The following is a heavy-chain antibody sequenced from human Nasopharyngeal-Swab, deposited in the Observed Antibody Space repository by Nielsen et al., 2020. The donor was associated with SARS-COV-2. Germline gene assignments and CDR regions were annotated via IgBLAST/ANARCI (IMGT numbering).Heavy chain of an antibody. CDR1: GFTFSNYW. D-gene: IGHD3-22*01. Sequence: GESLKISCAASGFTFSNYWMCWVRQAPGKGLEWVANIKQDGSEKYYVDSVKGRFTISRDNAKNSLYLQMNSLRAEDTAVYYCARGLYDSSGYYEDYFDYWGQGTLVTVSS. CDR2: IKQDGSEK. V-gene: IGHV3-7*01. CDR3: ARGLYDSSGYYEDYFDY. J-gene: IGHJ4*02.